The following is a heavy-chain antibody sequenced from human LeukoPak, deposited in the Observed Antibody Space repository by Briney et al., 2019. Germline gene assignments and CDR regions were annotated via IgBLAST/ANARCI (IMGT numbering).Heavy chain of an antibody. CDR3: ARGRGTSGSNRDFYYYYYMDV. V-gene: IGHV1-69*13. CDR1: GGTFSSYA. Sequence: SVKVSCKASGGTFSSYAISWVRQAPGQGLEWMGGIIPIFGTANYAQKFQGRVTITADESTSTAYMELSSLRSEDTAVYYCARGRGTSGSNRDFYYYYYMDVWGKGTTVTVSS. J-gene: IGHJ6*03. D-gene: IGHD2-15*01. CDR2: IIPIFGTA.